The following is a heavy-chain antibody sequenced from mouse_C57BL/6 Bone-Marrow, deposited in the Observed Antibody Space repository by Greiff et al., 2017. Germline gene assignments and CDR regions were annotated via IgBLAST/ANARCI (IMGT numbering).Heavy chain of an antibody. CDR1: GYTFTSYW. J-gene: IGHJ2*01. D-gene: IGHD3-2*02. CDR3: ASEAAQADC. CDR2: INPSSGYT. V-gene: IGHV1-7*01. Sequence: QFQLQQSGAELAKPGASVKLSCKASGYTFTSYWMHWVKQRPGQGLEWIGYINPSSGYTKYNQKFKDKATLTADKSSSTAYRQLSSLTYEDSAVYYCASEAAQADCWGQGTTLTVSS.